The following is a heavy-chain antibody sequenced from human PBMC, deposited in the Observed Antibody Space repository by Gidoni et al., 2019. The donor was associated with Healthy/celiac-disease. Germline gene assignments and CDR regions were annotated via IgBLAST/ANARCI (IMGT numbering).Heavy chain of an antibody. V-gene: IGHV1-69*01. J-gene: IGHJ3*02. CDR3: ARAGRTAMVTGAFDI. CDR2: IIPSFGTA. Sequence: QVQLVPSGAAVKKPGASVEVSCKASGGTFSRYAISWVRQAPGQGLEWMGVIIPSFGTANYAQKVQGRVTITADESTSTAYMERSSLRSEDTAVYYCARAGRTAMVTGAFDIWGQGTMVTVSS. CDR1: GGTFSRYA. D-gene: IGHD5-18*01.